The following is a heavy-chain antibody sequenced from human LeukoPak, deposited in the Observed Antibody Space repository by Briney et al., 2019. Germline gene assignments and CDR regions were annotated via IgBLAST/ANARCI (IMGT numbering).Heavy chain of an antibody. D-gene: IGHD6-13*01. J-gene: IGHJ4*02. CDR2: IYYSGSI. Sequence: SETLSLTCTVSGGSISSSSYYWGWIRQPPGKGLEWIGSIYYSGSIYYNPSFKSRVTISVDTSKNQFSLKLTSVTAADTAVYYCARGVAAVGSPFAYWGQGTLVTVSS. CDR3: ARGVAAVGSPFAY. V-gene: IGHV4-39*07. CDR1: GGSISSSSYY.